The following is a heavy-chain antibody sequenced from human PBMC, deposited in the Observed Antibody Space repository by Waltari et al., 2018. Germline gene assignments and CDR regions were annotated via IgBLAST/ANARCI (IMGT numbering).Heavy chain of an antibody. CDR3: ATYIGASLGTAAFDV. D-gene: IGHD5-12*01. V-gene: IGHV4-39*01. Sequence: QVQVQESGPGLVKPPETLYITCSVSGVSITSNRHYWGWIRQPPGQGLEWIGTMSYSGATYSSPSLKSRVTISRDTSENQLSLKLGSVTAADTAVYYCATYIGASLGTAAFDVWGQGTTVTVSS. CDR1: GVSITSNRHY. J-gene: IGHJ3*01. CDR2: MSYSGAT.